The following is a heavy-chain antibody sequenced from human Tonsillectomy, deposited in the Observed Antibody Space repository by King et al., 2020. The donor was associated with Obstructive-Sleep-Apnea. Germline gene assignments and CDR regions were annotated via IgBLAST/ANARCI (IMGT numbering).Heavy chain of an antibody. Sequence: QLQESGLGLVKPSETLSLTCTVSGGSISSGGYYWSWIRQHPGKGLEWIGYIYYSGSTYYNPSLKSRVTISVDTSKNQFSLKLSSVTAADTAVYYCARCQGSDYYYGMDVWGQGTTVTVSS. J-gene: IGHJ6*02. CDR1: GGSISSGGYY. CDR2: IYYSGST. D-gene: IGHD6-6*01. CDR3: ARCQGSDYYYGMDV. V-gene: IGHV4-31*03.